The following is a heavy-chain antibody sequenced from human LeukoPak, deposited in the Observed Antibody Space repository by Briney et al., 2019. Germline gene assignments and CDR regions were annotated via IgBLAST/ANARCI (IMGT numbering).Heavy chain of an antibody. CDR1: GFTFSSNG. Sequence: PGGSLRLSCVASGFTFSSNGMHWVRQAPGKGLEWVTFIQYDVSKKYYADSVKGRFTISRDNSKNTLYLEMNSRRAEDKAVYYCAKDIGCYYDYWGQGNLVTVSS. D-gene: IGHD3-10*01. CDR2: IQYDVSKK. J-gene: IGHJ4*02. V-gene: IGHV3-30*02. CDR3: AKDIGCYYDY.